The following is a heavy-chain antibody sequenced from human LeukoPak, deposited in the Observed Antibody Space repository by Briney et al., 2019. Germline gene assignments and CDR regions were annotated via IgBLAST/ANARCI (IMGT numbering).Heavy chain of an antibody. V-gene: IGHV3-21*01. CDR2: ISSSSSYI. D-gene: IGHD6-13*01. CDR1: GLTFSSYS. J-gene: IGHJ4*02. Sequence: GGSLRLSCAASGLTFSSYSMNWVRQAPGKGLEWVSSISSSSSYIYYADSVKGRFTISRDNARNSLYLQMNSLRAEDTAVYYCARDKRLIAAAGTSLAYWGQGTLVTVSS. CDR3: ARDKRLIAAAGTSLAY.